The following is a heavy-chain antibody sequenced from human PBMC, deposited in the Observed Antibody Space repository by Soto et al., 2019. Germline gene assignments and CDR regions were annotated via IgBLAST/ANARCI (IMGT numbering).Heavy chain of an antibody. D-gene: IGHD1-26*01. CDR1: GFTFSSSE. J-gene: IGHJ3*01. Sequence: EVQLVESGGGLIQPGGSLRLSCAASGFTFSSSEMYWVRQATGKGLEWVSYIHPSGQPIFYADSVKGRFTISRHNAKNSLYLQRSSLRAEDSAVYYRARRASRWGKGTMVTVSS. V-gene: IGHV3-48*03. CDR3: ARRASR. CDR2: IHPSGQPI.